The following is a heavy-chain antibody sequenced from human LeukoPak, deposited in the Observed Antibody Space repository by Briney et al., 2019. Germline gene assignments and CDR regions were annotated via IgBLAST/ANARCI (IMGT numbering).Heavy chain of an antibody. J-gene: IGHJ4*02. CDR1: GGSINSVNYY. D-gene: IGHD6-6*01. Sequence: SQTLSLTCTVSGGSINSVNYYWSWIRQPPGKGLEWIGYIYHSGSTYYNPSLKSRVTISVDRSKNQFSLKLSSVTAADTAVYYCAREYSSSSMVDYWGQGTLVTVSS. V-gene: IGHV4-30-2*01. CDR2: IYHSGST. CDR3: AREYSSSSMVDY.